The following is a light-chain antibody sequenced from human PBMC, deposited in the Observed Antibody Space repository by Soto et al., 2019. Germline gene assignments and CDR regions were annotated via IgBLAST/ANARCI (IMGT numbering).Light chain of an antibody. CDR3: QQYKSFSLT. J-gene: IGKJ4*01. CDR1: QNINYW. V-gene: IGKV1-5*03. Sequence: DIQMTQSPSTLSASVGDRVTITCRASQNINYWLAWYQQKPGKAPKLLISKTSNLESGVPSRFSGSGSGTEFSLTISSLQPDDFATYDCQQYKSFSLTFGGGTRVEVK. CDR2: KTS.